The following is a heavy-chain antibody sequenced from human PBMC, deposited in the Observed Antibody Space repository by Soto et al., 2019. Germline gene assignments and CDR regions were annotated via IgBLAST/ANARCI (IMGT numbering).Heavy chain of an antibody. J-gene: IGHJ6*02. D-gene: IGHD2-2*02. V-gene: IGHV3-74*03. CDR2: LHSDGRTT. CDR1: GFIFSSYW. CDR3: ARELPTAIRGGYYYSYGMDV. Sequence: GGSLRLSCAASGFIFSSYWMHWVRQAPGKGLVWVSRLHSDGRTTTYADSVKGRFTISRDNAKNTLYLQMNSLRAEDTAVYYCARELPTAIRGGYYYSYGMDVWGQGTTVTVSS.